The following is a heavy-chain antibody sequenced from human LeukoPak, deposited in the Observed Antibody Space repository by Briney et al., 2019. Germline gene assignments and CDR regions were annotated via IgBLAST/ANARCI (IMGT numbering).Heavy chain of an antibody. Sequence: SETLSLTCTVSGGSISSYYWSWIRQPPGKGLEWIGYIYYSGSTNYNPPLKSRVTISVDTSKNQFSLKLSSVTAADTAVYYCARGHWLDPWGQGTLVTVSS. CDR3: ARGHWLDP. CDR2: IYYSGST. CDR1: GGSISSYY. V-gene: IGHV4-59*01. J-gene: IGHJ5*02.